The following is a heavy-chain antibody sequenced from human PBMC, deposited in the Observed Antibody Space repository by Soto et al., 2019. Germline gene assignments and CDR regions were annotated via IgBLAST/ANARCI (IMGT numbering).Heavy chain of an antibody. V-gene: IGHV2-5*02. CDR1: GFSLSTSGVG. D-gene: IGHD2-21*02. CDR3: IQSRCGGDCLQSYASHYYYGMDV. J-gene: IGHJ6*02. Sequence: VSGPTLGNHTQSLTLTCTFSGFSLSTSGVGVGWIRQPPGKALEWLALIYWDDDKRYSPSLRSRLTISKDTSKNQVVLTMTNMDPVDTATYYCIQSRCGGDCLQSYASHYYYGMDVWGQGTTVTVSS. CDR2: IYWDDDK.